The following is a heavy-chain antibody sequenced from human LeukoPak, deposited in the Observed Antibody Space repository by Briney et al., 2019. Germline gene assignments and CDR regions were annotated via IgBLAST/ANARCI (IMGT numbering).Heavy chain of an antibody. D-gene: IGHD3-22*01. CDR3: AKSGDSTGFWDFDY. J-gene: IGHJ4*02. CDR1: GFTFSSYG. CDR2: ISYDGSNK. Sequence: GGTLRLSCAASGFTFSSYGIHWVRQAPGKGLDWVAVISYDGSNKYYADSVKGRFTISRDNSKNTLYLQMNSLRAEDTAVYYCAKSGDSTGFWDFDYWGQGTLATVSS. V-gene: IGHV3-30*18.